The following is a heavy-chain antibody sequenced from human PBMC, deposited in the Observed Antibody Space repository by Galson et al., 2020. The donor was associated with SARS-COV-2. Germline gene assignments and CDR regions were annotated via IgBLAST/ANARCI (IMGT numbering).Heavy chain of an antibody. J-gene: IGHJ4*02. V-gene: IGHV1-46*04. D-gene: IGHD2-21*01. CDR3: AREWGDINSSVFDY. Sequence: ASVTVSCKASGYTFISFHIHWVRQAPGQGLEWMGVINPSGDITSYAQKLRGRVTVTRDMSTQTVYMELSSLTSEDTAVYYCAREWGDINSSVFDYWGQGSLVVVSS. CDR2: INPSGDIT. CDR1: GYTFISFH.